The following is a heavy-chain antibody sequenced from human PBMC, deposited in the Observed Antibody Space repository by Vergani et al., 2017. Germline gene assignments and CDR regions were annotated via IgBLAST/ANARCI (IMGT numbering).Heavy chain of an antibody. CDR3: ASKRGACRAAYCHSYDF. V-gene: IGHV4-39*01. CDR2: MDYGGIT. J-gene: IGHJ4*02. CDR1: GDSVIITDYH. D-gene: IGHD2-15*01. Sequence: QVQLQESGPGLVKPSETLSLTCTVSGDSVIITDYHWGWIRQPPGKGLEWIGSMDYGGITSYNPSLGSRISISFETPKNQFYLRLTSVTAADTAVYYCASKRGACRAAYCHSYDFWGPGTLVGVSS.